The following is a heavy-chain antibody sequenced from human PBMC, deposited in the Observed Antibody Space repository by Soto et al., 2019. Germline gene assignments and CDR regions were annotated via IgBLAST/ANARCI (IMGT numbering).Heavy chain of an antibody. Sequence: QVQLQESGPGLVKPSETLSLTCTVSGGSISSYYWSWIRQPAGKGLEWIGRIYTSGSTNYNPSLKRRVTMSVDMSKNQFSLKLSSVTAADTAVYYCARDRSMITFGGVTGVYYYYGMDVWGQGTTVTVSS. CDR1: GGSISSYY. V-gene: IGHV4-4*07. CDR3: ARDRSMITFGGVTGVYYYYGMDV. CDR2: IYTSGST. D-gene: IGHD3-16*01. J-gene: IGHJ6*02.